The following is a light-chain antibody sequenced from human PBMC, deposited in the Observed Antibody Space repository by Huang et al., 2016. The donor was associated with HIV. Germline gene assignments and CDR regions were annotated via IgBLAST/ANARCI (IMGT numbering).Light chain of an antibody. V-gene: IGKV1-39*01. CDR3: QQSRSLPRT. Sequence: DIQLTQSPFSLSASVGDGITITCRASENIVYSLSWFRQRPGHAPKALIYAASRLHAGVPSKFSATGSGTNFTLSIDGLGPEDFATYYCQQSRSLPRTYGGGTKVDI. CDR1: ENIVYS. CDR2: AAS. J-gene: IGKJ4*01.